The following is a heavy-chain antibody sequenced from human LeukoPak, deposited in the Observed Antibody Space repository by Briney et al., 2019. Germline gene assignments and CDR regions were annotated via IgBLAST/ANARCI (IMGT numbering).Heavy chain of an antibody. CDR3: ATTNDGGGYQWGDFFDF. Sequence: SVKVSCKASGGTSNSHAISWVRQAPGQGLEWKGRIIPNLGTTNRAQNFQDRVTLTADKSTNTAYMELTSLTSDDTAVYYCATTNDGGGYQWGDFFDFWGQGTLVTVSS. J-gene: IGHJ4*02. V-gene: IGHV1-69*04. D-gene: IGHD3-22*01. CDR1: GGTSNSHA. CDR2: IIPNLGTT.